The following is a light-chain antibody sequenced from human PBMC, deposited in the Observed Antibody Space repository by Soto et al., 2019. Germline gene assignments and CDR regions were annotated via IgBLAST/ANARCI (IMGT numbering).Light chain of an antibody. CDR3: QHYNYWPS. Sequence: IVMTHSPATLAVSPCEGATLSYSASQSVSSNLAGYQQKPGQAPRLLIFDASTRAPGIPARFSGSGSGTEFTLTISSLQSEDFAVYFCQHYNYWPSFGQGTKVDIK. CDR2: DAS. V-gene: IGKV3-15*01. CDR1: QSVSSN. J-gene: IGKJ1*01.